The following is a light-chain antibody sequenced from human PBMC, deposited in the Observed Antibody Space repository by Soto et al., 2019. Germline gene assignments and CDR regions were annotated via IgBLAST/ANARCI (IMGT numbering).Light chain of an antibody. V-gene: IGLV2-8*01. J-gene: IGLJ2*01. CDR2: EVS. Sequence: QSALTQPPSASGSPGQTVTISCTGTSSDVGGYNYVSWYQQHPGKAPKLMIYEVSKRPSGVPDRCSGSKSGNTASLTVSGVQAEDEADYYCSSYAGSNVVFGGGTKLTVL. CDR3: SSYAGSNVV. CDR1: SSDVGGYNY.